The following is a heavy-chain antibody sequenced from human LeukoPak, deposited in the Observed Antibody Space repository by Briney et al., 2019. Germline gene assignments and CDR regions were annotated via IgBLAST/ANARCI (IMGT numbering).Heavy chain of an antibody. CDR2: INPNSGGT. Sequence: ASVKVSCKASGYTFTGYYMHWVRQAPGQGLEWMGRINPNSGGTNYAQKFQGRVTMTWDTSISTAYMELSRLRSDDTAVYYCAIFTGGVVPSWYYYGMDVWGQGTTVTVSS. J-gene: IGHJ6*02. V-gene: IGHV1-2*06. CDR1: GYTFTGYY. CDR3: AIFTGGVVPSWYYYGMDV. D-gene: IGHD2-2*01.